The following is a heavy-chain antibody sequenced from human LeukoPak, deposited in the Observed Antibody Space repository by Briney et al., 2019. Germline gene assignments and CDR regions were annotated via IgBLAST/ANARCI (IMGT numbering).Heavy chain of an antibody. CDR1: GGSISSYY. CDR3: AREWGDSSGWLIDY. V-gene: IGHV4-59*01. J-gene: IGHJ4*02. Sequence: KPSETLSLTCTVSGGSISSYYWSWFRQPPGKQLEWVGYIYYSGSANYNPSLKSRVTISVDTSKNQFSLKLSSVTAADTAVYYCAREWGDSSGWLIDYWGQGTLVTVSS. D-gene: IGHD6-19*01. CDR2: IYYSGSA.